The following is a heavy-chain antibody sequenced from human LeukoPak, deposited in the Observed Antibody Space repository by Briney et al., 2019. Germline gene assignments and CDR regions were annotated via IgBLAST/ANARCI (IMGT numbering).Heavy chain of an antibody. Sequence: SETLSLTCTVSGASINSGSYYWGWIRQPPGKGLEWLGTIYYSGRKYYNPSLKSRVTISADTSMNQFSLKVTSVTAADTAVYYCARHGDHYYYMDVWGKGTTVTVSS. D-gene: IGHD2-21*01. V-gene: IGHV4-39*01. CDR2: IYYSGRK. CDR3: ARHGDHYYYMDV. J-gene: IGHJ6*03. CDR1: GASINSGSYY.